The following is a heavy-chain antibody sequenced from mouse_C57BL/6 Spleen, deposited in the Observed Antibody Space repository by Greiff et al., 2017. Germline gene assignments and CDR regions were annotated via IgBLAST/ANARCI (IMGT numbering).Heavy chain of an antibody. J-gene: IGHJ4*01. D-gene: IGHD3-2*02. Sequence: QVQLQQPGAELVRPGSSVKLSCKASGYTFTSYWMPWVKQRPIQGLEWIGNIDPSDSETHYTQKFKGQATLTRDKSSNTAYMQLSSLTSEDSAVYYCARGGYGGNYEAMDYWGQGTSVTVSS. CDR1: GYTFTSYW. V-gene: IGHV1-52*01. CDR3: ARGGYGGNYEAMDY. CDR2: IDPSDSET.